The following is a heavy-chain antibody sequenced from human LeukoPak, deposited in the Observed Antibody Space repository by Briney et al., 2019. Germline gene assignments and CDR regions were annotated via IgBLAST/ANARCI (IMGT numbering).Heavy chain of an antibody. CDR1: GGTFSSYA. D-gene: IGHD2-2*02. J-gene: IGHJ6*02. Sequence: SVTVSCTASGGTFSSYAISWVRQAPGQGLEWMGGIIPIFGTANYAQKFQGRVTITADESTSTAYMELSSLRSEDTAVYYCARESNLVPAAIPRVYYYGMDVWGQGTTVTVSS. CDR2: IIPIFGTA. CDR3: ARESNLVPAAIPRVYYYGMDV. V-gene: IGHV1-69*13.